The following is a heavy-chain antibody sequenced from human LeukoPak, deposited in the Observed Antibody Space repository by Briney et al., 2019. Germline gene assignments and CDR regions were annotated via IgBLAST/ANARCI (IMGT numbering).Heavy chain of an antibody. CDR1: GGSVSGGNYY. V-gene: IGHV4-61*01. CDR3: TRTGSTGGY. J-gene: IGHJ4*02. CDR2: IHYSGST. D-gene: IGHD1-7*01. Sequence: SETLSLTCTVAGGSVSGGNYYCSWIRQSPGKGLEWIGYIHYSGSTVYNPSLKSRVTMSIDTSKNQFSLNLSSATAADTAVYYCTRTGSTGGYWGQGTLVTVSS.